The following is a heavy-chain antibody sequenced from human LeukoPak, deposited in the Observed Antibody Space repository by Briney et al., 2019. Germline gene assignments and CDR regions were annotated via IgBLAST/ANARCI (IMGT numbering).Heavy chain of an antibody. J-gene: IGHJ4*02. D-gene: IGHD6-13*01. Sequence: PSETLSLTCTVSGGSISSSSYYWGWIRQPPAKGLEWIGSIYYSGSTYYNPPLKSRVTISVDTAKNQFSLKLSSVTAADTAVYYCARLIVAAAVDYWGQGTLVSVSS. CDR2: IYYSGST. CDR1: GGSISSSSYY. CDR3: ARLIVAAAVDY. V-gene: IGHV4-39*01.